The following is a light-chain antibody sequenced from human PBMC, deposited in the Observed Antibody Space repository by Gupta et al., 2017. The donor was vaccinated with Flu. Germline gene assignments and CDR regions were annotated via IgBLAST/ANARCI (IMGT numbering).Light chain of an antibody. Sequence: PSARSASVGEIVTSTCRASQSASDWLAWHQQKPWKAPKLLIYRASTLETGVPTRFRGSGSRTEFSLIITSLQPDDFATYYCQHDTGASRAFGQGTK. CDR2: RAS. V-gene: IGKV1-5*03. CDR3: QHDTGASRA. CDR1: QSASDW. J-gene: IGKJ1*01.